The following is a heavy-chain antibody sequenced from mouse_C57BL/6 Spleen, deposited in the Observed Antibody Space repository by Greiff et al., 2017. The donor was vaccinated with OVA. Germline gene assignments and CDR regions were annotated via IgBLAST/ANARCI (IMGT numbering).Heavy chain of an antibody. J-gene: IGHJ3*01. V-gene: IGHV10-1*01. CDR3: VGDYYGSSLAWFAY. D-gene: IGHD1-1*01. Sequence: EVKLQESGGGLVQPKGSLKLSCAASGFSFNTYAMNWVRQAPGKGLEWVARIRSKSNNYATYYADSVKDRFTISRDDSESMLYLQMNNLKTEDTAMYYCVGDYYGSSLAWFAYWGQGTLVTVSA. CDR2: IRSKSNNYAT. CDR1: GFSFNTYA.